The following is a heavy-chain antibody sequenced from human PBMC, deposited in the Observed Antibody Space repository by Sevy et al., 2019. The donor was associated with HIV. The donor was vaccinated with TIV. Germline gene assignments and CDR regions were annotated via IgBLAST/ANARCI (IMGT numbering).Heavy chain of an antibody. CDR2: IYYSGST. V-gene: IGHV4-59*01. CDR1: AGSISPYY. Sequence: SETLSLTCTVSAGSISPYYWNWIRQPPGKGLEWIVYIYYSGSTNYNPSLRSRVTISVDTSKTQFSLKLSSVTAADTAVYFCARGGGFSDEGMDVWGQGTTVTVSS. J-gene: IGHJ6*02. CDR3: ARGGGFSDEGMDV. D-gene: IGHD1-26*01.